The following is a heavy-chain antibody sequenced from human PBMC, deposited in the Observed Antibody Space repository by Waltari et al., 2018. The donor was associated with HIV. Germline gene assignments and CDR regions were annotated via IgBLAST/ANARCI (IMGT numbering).Heavy chain of an antibody. V-gene: IGHV4-61*02. CDR2: VYTSGNT. Sequence: QVQLQESGPGLVRPSQTLSLTCTVSGGSITSGSYYWCWIRQPAGKELEGIGRVYTSGNTDSHPSFRSRVTLSVDTSNNQFSLNLSSLTAADTAVYYCARALDYYESGSFPWWFFDLWGRGTLVTVSS. CDR3: ARALDYYESGSFPWWFFDL. J-gene: IGHJ2*01. D-gene: IGHD3-10*01. CDR1: GGSITSGSYY.